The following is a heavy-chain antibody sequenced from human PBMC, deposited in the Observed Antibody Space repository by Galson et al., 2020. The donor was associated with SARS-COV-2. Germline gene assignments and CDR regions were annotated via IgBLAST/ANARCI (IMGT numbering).Heavy chain of an antibody. D-gene: IGHD2-15*01. CDR3: ARLVAVVAAQGDWFDP. CDR2: IYYSGST. J-gene: IGHJ5*02. V-gene: IGHV4-39*01. CDR1: GGSISSSSYY. Sequence: SDTLSLTCTVSGGSISSSSYYCGWIRQPPGKGLEWIGSIYYSGSTYYNPSLKSRVTISVDTSKNQFSLKLSSVTAADTAVYYCARLVAVVAAQGDWFDPWGQGTLVTVSS.